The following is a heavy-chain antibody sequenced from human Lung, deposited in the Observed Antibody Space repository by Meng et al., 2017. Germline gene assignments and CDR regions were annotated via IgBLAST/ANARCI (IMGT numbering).Heavy chain of an antibody. Sequence: QVQLVRSGPEVKKTGASVKLSCKPSGYTFAAYWIHWLRQAPGQGLEWMGRIDPNNDHTQYAQNFQGRVTMTSDTSISTVYMELNGLRSDDTAVYYCARDEDISAAGKLFGDYWGQGTLVTVSS. J-gene: IGHJ4*02. CDR3: ARDEDISAAGKLFGDY. CDR2: IDPNNDHT. CDR1: GYTFAAYW. D-gene: IGHD6-13*01. V-gene: IGHV1-2*06.